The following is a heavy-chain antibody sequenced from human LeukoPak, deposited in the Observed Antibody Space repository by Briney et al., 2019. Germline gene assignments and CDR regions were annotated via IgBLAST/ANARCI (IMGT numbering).Heavy chain of an antibody. CDR1: GFTFSTYS. CDR2: ISSSSSTI. J-gene: IGHJ5*02. V-gene: IGHV3-48*04. Sequence: GGSLRLSCAASGFTFSTYSIDWVRQAPGKGLEWISYISSSSSTIDFADSVKGRFTISRDNARNSVYLQMNSLRAEDTAVYYCARVLTSSYAADLWGQGTLVTVSS. D-gene: IGHD3-16*01. CDR3: ARVLTSSYAADL.